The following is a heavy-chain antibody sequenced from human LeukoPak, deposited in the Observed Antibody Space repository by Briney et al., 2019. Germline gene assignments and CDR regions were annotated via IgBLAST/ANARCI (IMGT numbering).Heavy chain of an antibody. J-gene: IGHJ4*02. D-gene: IGHD6-13*01. CDR3: ARVLEAASFDY. CDR1: GFTFSSYS. CDR2: ISSSSSYI. Sequence: GGSLRLSCAASGFTFSSYSMNWVRQAPGKGLEWVSSISSSSSYIYYADSLEGRFTMSRDNAKNSLYLQMNSLRAEDTAVYYCARVLEAASFDYWGRGTPVTVSS. V-gene: IGHV3-21*01.